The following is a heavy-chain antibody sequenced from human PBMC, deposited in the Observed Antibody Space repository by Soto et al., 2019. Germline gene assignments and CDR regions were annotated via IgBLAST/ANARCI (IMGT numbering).Heavy chain of an antibody. J-gene: IGHJ6*02. D-gene: IGHD6-19*01. CDR2: ISGSGGST. CDR1: GFTFSSYA. Sequence: VQLLESGGGLVQPGGSLRLSCAASGFTFSSYAMSWVRQAPGKGLEWVSAISGSGGSTYYADSVKGRFTISRDNSKNTLYLQMNSLRAEDTAVYYCAKDPYSSGWYVFPDYYGMDVWGQGTTVTVSS. V-gene: IGHV3-23*01. CDR3: AKDPYSSGWYVFPDYYGMDV.